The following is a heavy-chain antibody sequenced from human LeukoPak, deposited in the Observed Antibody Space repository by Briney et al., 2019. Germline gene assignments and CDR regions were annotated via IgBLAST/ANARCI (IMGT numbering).Heavy chain of an antibody. V-gene: IGHV3-23*01. CDR1: GFTFSSYE. J-gene: IGHJ4*02. D-gene: IGHD2-15*01. CDR3: AKSGLNRFDY. Sequence: GGSLRLSCAASGFTFSSYEMNWVRQAPGKELEWVSNVSGSGRGENTYYADSVKGRFTISRDNSKNTLYPQMNSLRAEDTAVYYCAKSGLNRFDYWGQGTLVTVSS. CDR2: VSGSGRGENT.